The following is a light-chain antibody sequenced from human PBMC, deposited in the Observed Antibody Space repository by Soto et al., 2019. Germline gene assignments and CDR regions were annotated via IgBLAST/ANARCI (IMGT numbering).Light chain of an antibody. V-gene: IGKV1-5*03. J-gene: IGKJ2*01. CDR1: QSISTW. Sequence: DIQMTQSPSTLSASVGDRVTITCRASQSISTWLAWYQQKPGKAPNLLIYKASSLAGGVPSRFSGRPSGTEFTLTINNLQPDDFATYYCQQYNTFVYTFGQGTKLEIK. CDR3: QQYNTFVYT. CDR2: KAS.